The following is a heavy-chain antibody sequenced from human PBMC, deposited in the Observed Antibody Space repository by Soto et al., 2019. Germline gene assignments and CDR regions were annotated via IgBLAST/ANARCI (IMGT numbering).Heavy chain of an antibody. CDR3: ARDVLGRIAARPGY. D-gene: IGHD6-13*01. CDR1: GYTFTSYG. CDR2: ISAYNGNT. Sequence: ASVKVSCKASGYTFTSYGISWVRQAPGQGLEWMGWISAYNGNTNYAQKLQGRVTMTTDTSTSTAYMELRSLRSDDTAVYYCARDVLGRIAARPGYWGQGTLVTVSS. J-gene: IGHJ4*02. V-gene: IGHV1-18*04.